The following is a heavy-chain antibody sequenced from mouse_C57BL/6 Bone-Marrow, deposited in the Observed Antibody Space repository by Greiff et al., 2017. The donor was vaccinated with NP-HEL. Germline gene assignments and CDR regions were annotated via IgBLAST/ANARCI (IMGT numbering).Heavy chain of an antibody. CDR2: IWSDGST. V-gene: IGHV2-6*03. J-gene: IGHJ1*03. CDR3: ARGAGYYESRTGYFDV. D-gene: IGHD1-1*01. Sequence: QVQLQQSGPGLVAPSQSLSITCTVSGFSLTSYGVHWVRQPPGKGLEWLVVIWSDGSTTYNSALKSRLSLSKDNSKSQVFLKMNRLQTDDTAMYYCARGAGYYESRTGYFDVWGTGTTVTVSS. CDR1: GFSLTSYG.